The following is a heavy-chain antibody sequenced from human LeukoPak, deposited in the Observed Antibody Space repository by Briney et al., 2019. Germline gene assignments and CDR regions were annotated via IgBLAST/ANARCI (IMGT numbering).Heavy chain of an antibody. CDR3: ARDAPTTLEYYFDY. CDR1: GFTFSSYS. Sequence: GGSLRLSCAASGFTFSSYSMNWVRQAPGKGLEWLSYISTSGTTIYYADSVKGRFTISRDNAKNTLYLQMNSLRAEDTAVYYCARDAPTTLEYYFDYWGQGTLVTVSS. J-gene: IGHJ4*02. D-gene: IGHD1-1*01. CDR2: ISTSGTTI. V-gene: IGHV3-48*01.